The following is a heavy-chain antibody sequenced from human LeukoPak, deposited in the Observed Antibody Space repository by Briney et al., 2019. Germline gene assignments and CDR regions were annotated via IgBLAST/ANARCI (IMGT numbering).Heavy chain of an antibody. D-gene: IGHD5-18*01. CDR3: ARGGGYSYGSFDY. CDR2: ISYDGSNK. V-gene: IGHV3-30*04. CDR1: GFTFSSYA. Sequence: GGSLRLSCAASGFTFSSYAMHWVRQTPGKGLEWVAVISYDGSNKKYADSVKGRFTISRDDSKNTLYLQMNSLRAEDTAVYYCARGGGYSYGSFDYWGQGTLVTVSS. J-gene: IGHJ4*02.